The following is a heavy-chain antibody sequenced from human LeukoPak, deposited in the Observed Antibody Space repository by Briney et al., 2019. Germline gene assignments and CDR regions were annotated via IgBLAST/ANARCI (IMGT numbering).Heavy chain of an antibody. V-gene: IGHV3-15*07. CDR1: GFTFTNAC. D-gene: IGHD3-3*01. Sequence: GGSLRVSCAASGFTFTNACMNWVRQAPGQGLEWVGRIKSKTDGETTDYAAPVKGRFTISRDDSKKTVYLHMNSLKTEDSVVYYCTAGGDFWSGYYTGDNWFDPWGQGTLVTVSS. J-gene: IGHJ5*02. CDR3: TAGGDFWSGYYTGDNWFDP. CDR2: IKSKTDGETT.